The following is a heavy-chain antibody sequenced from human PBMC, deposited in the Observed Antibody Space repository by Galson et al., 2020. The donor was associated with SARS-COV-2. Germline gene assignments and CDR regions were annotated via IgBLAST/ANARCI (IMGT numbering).Heavy chain of an antibody. V-gene: IGHV4-59*08. CDR1: GGSISSYY. CDR2: IYHSGST. J-gene: IGHJ6*03. Sequence: SETLSLTCTVSGGSISSYYWSWIRQPPGKGLEWIGYIYHSGSTNYNPSLKSRVTISVDTSKNQFSLKLSSVTAADTAVYYCASVEDIVVVPASGLYYMDVWGKGTTVTVSS. D-gene: IGHD2-2*01. CDR3: ASVEDIVVVPASGLYYMDV.